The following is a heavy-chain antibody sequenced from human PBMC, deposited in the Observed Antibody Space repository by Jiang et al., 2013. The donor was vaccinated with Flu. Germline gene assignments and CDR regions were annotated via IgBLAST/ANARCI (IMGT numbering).Heavy chain of an antibody. CDR1: GFTFSGYW. J-gene: IGHJ4*02. V-gene: IGHV3-7*01. CDR3: VREGAEASFDF. D-gene: IGHD1-26*01. CDR2: IKQDGSDK. Sequence: SLRLSCAASGFTFSGYWMTWVRQAPGMGLECVAKIKQDGSDKYYVDSVKGRFTISRDSANNSLYLQMNSLRAEDTAVYYCVREGAEASFDFWGQGTPVTVSS.